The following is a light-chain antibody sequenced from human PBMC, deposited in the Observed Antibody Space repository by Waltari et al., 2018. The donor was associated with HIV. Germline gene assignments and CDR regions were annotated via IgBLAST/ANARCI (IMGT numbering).Light chain of an antibody. CDR3: GTWNSTLSVFV. CDR2: DSH. J-gene: IGLJ1*01. Sequence: QSVLTQAPSVSAAPGQRGTISCSADTSTLERNSVLWYQLFPETSPKLLIYDSHKRPSGIPDRFSGSKSGSSAALVITGLLTGDEADYFCGTWNSTLSVFVFGDGTKVTV. V-gene: IGLV1-51*01. CDR1: TSTLERNS.